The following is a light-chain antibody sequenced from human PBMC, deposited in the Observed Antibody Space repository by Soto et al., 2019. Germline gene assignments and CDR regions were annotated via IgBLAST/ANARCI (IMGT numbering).Light chain of an antibody. CDR1: QSVISN. Sequence: EIVMTQSPATLSVSPGERATLFCRASQSVISNLAGYQQKPGQAPRLLIYGASARATGIPARFSGSGSGTEFTLTISSLESEDSAVYYCQQYSSWPPWTFGQGTKVEIK. CDR3: QQYSSWPPWT. J-gene: IGKJ1*01. CDR2: GAS. V-gene: IGKV3-15*01.